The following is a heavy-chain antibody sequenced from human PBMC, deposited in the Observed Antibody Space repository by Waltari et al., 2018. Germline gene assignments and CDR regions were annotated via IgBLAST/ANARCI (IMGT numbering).Heavy chain of an antibody. CDR3: ARLSDSGQHTDFDH. J-gene: IGHJ4*02. Sequence: QVHLQESGPGLVKPSETLSLTCAVSGGSMNFQSWSWIRQSPGKGLEWIGYIFYTGSTHYNPSLKSRVSISPATSENQFSLRRRAVTAADTAVYYCARLSDSGQHTDFDHWSQGTQVTVTS. V-gene: IGHV4-59*08. CDR1: GGSMNFQS. CDR2: IFYTGST. D-gene: IGHD2-21*01.